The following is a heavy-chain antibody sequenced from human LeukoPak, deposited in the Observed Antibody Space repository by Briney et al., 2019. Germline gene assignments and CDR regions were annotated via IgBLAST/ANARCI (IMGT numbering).Heavy chain of an antibody. J-gene: IGHJ4*02. V-gene: IGHV4-34*01. CDR3: ARIDYGDYEEVFDY. CDR2: INHSGST. CDR1: AGSFSGYY. Sequence: PPETMSLTCAVHAGSFSGYYWSWIRQPPGKRLEWIGEINHSGSTNYNPSIKSRVTISVDTSKNQFSLKLSSVTAADTAVYYCARIDYGDYEEVFDYWGQGTLVTVSS. D-gene: IGHD4-17*01.